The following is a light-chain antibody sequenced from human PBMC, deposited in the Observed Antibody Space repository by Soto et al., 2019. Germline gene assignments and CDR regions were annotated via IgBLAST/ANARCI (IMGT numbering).Light chain of an antibody. V-gene: IGLV2-14*01. CDR3: SSYTATSTLQI. Sequence: QSLLNQTASVSGSPGQSITISCTGTGSDVVDYDFVSWYQHYPGKAPQLMIFEVSYRASGVSNRFSGSKSGNTASLTISGLQAEDEADYYCSSYTATSTLQIFGTGTKVTVL. CDR2: EVS. J-gene: IGLJ1*01. CDR1: GSDVVDYDF.